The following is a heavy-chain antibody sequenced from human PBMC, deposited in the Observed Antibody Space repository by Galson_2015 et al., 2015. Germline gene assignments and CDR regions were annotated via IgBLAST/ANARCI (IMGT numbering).Heavy chain of an antibody. Sequence: SLRLSCAASGFTFSSYEMNWVRQAPGKGLEWVSYISSSGSTIYYADSVKGRFTISRDNAKNSLYLQMNSLRAEDTAIYYCARDRIYGDPSDFDYWGQGTLVTVSS. V-gene: IGHV3-48*03. J-gene: IGHJ4*02. CDR3: ARDRIYGDPSDFDY. CDR2: ISSSGSTI. CDR1: GFTFSSYE. D-gene: IGHD4-17*01.